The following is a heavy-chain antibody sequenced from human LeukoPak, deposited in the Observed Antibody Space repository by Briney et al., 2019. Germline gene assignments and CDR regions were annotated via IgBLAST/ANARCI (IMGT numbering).Heavy chain of an antibody. Sequence: PGGSLRLSCAASGFTFSSYWMSWVRQAPGKGLEWVANIKQDGSEKYYVDSVKGRFTISRDNAKNSLYLQMNSLRAENTAVYYCACYGSGSYYTSRRGNVYNWFDPWGQGTLVTVSS. CDR2: IKQDGSEK. CDR1: GFTFSSYW. V-gene: IGHV3-7*01. D-gene: IGHD3-10*01. J-gene: IGHJ5*02. CDR3: ACYGSGSYYTSRRGNVYNWFDP.